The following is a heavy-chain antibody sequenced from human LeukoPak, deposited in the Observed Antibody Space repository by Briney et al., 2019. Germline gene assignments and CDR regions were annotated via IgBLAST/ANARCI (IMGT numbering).Heavy chain of an antibody. CDR3: ARDHVVPAAMWYFDL. J-gene: IGHJ2*01. CDR2: LYYSGST. V-gene: IGHV4-39*07. D-gene: IGHD2-2*01. CDR1: GGSISSSSYY. Sequence: SETLSLTCTVSGGSISSSSYYWGWIRQPPGKGLEWIGSLYYSGSTYYNPSLKSRVTISVDTSKNQFSLKLSSVTAADTAVYYCARDHVVPAAMWYFDLRGRGTLVTVSS.